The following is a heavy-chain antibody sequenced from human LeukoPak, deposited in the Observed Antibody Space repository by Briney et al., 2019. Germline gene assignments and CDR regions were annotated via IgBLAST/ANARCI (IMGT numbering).Heavy chain of an antibody. CDR2: IIPIFGTA. V-gene: IGHV1-69*01. D-gene: IGHD3-10*01. CDR3: ARGRTRGYFQH. J-gene: IGHJ1*01. Sequence: TSVKVSCKASGGTFSSYAISWVRQAPGQGLEWMGGIIPIFGTANYAQKFQGRVTITADESTSTAYMELSSLRTEDTAVYYCARGRTRGYFQHWGQGTLVTVSS. CDR1: GGTFSSYA.